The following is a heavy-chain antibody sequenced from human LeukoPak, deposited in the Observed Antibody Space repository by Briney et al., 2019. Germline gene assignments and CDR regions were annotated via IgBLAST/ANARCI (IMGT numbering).Heavy chain of an antibody. D-gene: IGHD2-21*02. CDR3: ASVYCGGDCYPLYYYYGMDV. V-gene: IGHV1-2*02. Sequence: ASVKVSCKASGYTFTGYYMHRVRQAPGQGLEWMGWINPNSGGTNYAQKFQGRVTMTRDTSISTAYMELSRLRSDDTAVYYCASVYCGGDCYPLYYYYGMDVWGQGTTVTVSS. CDR1: GYTFTGYY. J-gene: IGHJ6*02. CDR2: INPNSGGT.